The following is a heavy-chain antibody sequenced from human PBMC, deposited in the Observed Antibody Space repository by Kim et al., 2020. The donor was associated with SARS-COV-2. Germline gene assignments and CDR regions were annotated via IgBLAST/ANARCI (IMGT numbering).Heavy chain of an antibody. CDR3: ARAPYDILTEYYFDY. Sequence: SETLSLTCAVYGGSFSGYYWSWIRQPPGKGLEWIGEINHSGSTNYNPSLKSRVTISVDTSKNQFSLKLSSVTAADTAVYYCARAPYDILTEYYFDYWGQGTLVTVSS. J-gene: IGHJ4*02. V-gene: IGHV4-34*01. CDR1: GGSFSGYY. CDR2: INHSGST. D-gene: IGHD3-9*01.